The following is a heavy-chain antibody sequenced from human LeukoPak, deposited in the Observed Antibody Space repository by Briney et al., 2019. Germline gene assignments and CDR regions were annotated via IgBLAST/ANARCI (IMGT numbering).Heavy chain of an antibody. D-gene: IGHD3-10*01. J-gene: IGHJ3*02. CDR2: FDPEDGET. V-gene: IGHV1-24*01. CDR1: GYTLTELS. Sequence: ASVKVSCKVSGYTLTELSMQWVRQAPGKRLEWMGGFDPEDGETIYAQKFQGRVTMTEDTSTDPAYMELSNLRSEDTAVYCCATDRGVVTMVRGVITHAFYIWGQGTMVTVSS. CDR3: ATDRGVVTMVRGVITHAFYI.